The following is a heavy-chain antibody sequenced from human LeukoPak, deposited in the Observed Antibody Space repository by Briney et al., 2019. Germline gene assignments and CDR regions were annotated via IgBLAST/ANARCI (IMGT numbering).Heavy chain of an antibody. CDR1: SYSISSGYY. CDR2: IYHSGST. D-gene: IGHD4-17*01. J-gene: IGHJ6*03. V-gene: IGHV4-38-2*02. CDR3: ARGYGDLYYYYYYMDV. Sequence: SETLSLTCTVSSYSISSGYYWGWIRQPPGKGLEWIGSIYHSGSTYYNPSLKSRVTISVDTSKNQFSLKLSSVTAADTAVYYCARGYGDLYYYYYYMDVWGKGTTVTVSS.